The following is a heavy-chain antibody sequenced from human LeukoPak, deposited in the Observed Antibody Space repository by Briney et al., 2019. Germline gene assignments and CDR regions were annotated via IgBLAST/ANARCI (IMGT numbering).Heavy chain of an antibody. CDR1: GDTLNNYV. Sequence: SVTVSCKPSGDTLNNYVITWVRQAPGQGLEWMGGVIPIFNTPNYAQKFQGRVSITTDESTHTSYMELRSLRSEDTAVYYCSRVDRYHFYMDVWGKGTTVTVSS. CDR2: VIPIFNTP. CDR3: SRVDRYHFYMDV. V-gene: IGHV1-69*05. J-gene: IGHJ6*03.